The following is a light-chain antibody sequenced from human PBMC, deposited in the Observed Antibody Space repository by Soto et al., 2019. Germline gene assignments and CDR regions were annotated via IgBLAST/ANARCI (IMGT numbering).Light chain of an antibody. CDR2: ASS. CDR1: QGISNY. Sequence: DIHITQSPSSLSASVGDRVTITCRASQGISNYLAWYQQKPGKVPKLLIYASSTLQSGVPSRFSGSGSGTDFTLTISSLQPEDFATYYCQVYNSAPPLTFGGGTKVDIK. CDR3: QVYNSAPPLT. V-gene: IGKV1-27*01. J-gene: IGKJ4*01.